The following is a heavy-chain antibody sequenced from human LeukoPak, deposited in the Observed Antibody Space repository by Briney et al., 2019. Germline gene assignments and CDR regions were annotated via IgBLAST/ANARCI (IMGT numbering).Heavy chain of an antibody. CDR3: VRAFGGFGDLTLGY. CDR2: ISYDGSSD. D-gene: IGHD3-10*01. CDR1: GFTFSSYP. Sequence: GGSLRLSCAASGFTFSSYPMHWVRQAPGKGLEWVAVISYDGSSDYFADSVTGRFTISRDNSKNTLYLQMNSLRAEDTAVYYCVRAFGGFGDLTLGYRGQGTLVIVSS. V-gene: IGHV3-30-3*01. J-gene: IGHJ4*02.